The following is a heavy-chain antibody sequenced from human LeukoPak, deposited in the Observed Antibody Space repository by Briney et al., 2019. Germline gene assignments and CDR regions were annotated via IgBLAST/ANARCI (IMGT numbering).Heavy chain of an antibody. CDR2: IYYSGST. CDR3: ARLNAETAIAAAGTGFDY. CDR1: GGSISSGDYY. V-gene: IGHV4-30-4*08. Sequence: PSETLSLTCTVSGGSISSGDYYWSWIRQPPGKGLEWIGYIYYSGSTYYNPSLKSQLTISVDTSKNQFSLKLTSVTAADTAVYYCARLNAETAIAAAGTGFDYWGQGTLVTVSS. D-gene: IGHD6-13*01. J-gene: IGHJ4*02.